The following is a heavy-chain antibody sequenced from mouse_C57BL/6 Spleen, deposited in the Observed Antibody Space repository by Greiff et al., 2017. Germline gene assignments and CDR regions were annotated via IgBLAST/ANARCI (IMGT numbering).Heavy chain of an antibody. CDR1: GYSFTDYN. CDR2: FNPNYGTT. CDR3: ARPYYYGSSYDWYFDV. D-gene: IGHD1-1*01. Sequence: EVQLQQSGPELVKPGASVKISCKASGYSFTDYNMNWVKQSNGKSLEWIGVFNPNYGTTSYNQKFKGKATLTVDQSSSTAYMQLNSLTSEDSAVYYCARPYYYGSSYDWYFDVWGTGTTVTVSS. V-gene: IGHV1-39*01. J-gene: IGHJ1*03.